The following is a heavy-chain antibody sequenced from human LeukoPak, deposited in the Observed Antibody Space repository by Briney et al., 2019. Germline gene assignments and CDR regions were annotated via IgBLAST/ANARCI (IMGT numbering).Heavy chain of an antibody. CDR1: GYTFTGYY. CDR3: ARTSGYSSGWYEYYFDC. D-gene: IGHD6-19*01. CDR2: INPNSGGT. J-gene: IGHJ4*02. Sequence: ASVKVSCKASGYTFTGYYMHWVRQAPGQGLEWMGWINPNSGGTNYAQKFQGRVTMTRDTSISTAYMELSRLRSDDTAVYYCARTSGYSSGWYEYYFDCWGQGTLVTVSS. V-gene: IGHV1-2*02.